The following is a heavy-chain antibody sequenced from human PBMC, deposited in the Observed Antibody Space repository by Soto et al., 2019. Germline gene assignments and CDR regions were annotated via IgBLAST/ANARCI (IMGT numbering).Heavy chain of an antibody. V-gene: IGHV3-15*07. Sequence: GGSLRLSCAASGFTFSNAWMNWVRQAPGKGLEWVGRIKSKTDGGTTDYAAPVKGRFTISRDDSKNTLYLQMNSLKTEDTAVYYCTRGAVVVPAASRGEYYYYYYGMDVWGQGTTVTVSS. CDR2: IKSKTDGGTT. J-gene: IGHJ6*02. D-gene: IGHD2-2*01. CDR3: TRGAVVVPAASRGEYYYYYYGMDV. CDR1: GFTFSNAW.